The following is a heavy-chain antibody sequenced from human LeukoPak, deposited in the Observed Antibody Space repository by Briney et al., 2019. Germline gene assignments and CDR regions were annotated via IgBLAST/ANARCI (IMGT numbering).Heavy chain of an antibody. CDR1: GFSFSSYW. CDR3: ARHIVGAPGSFGY. CDR2: INSDGSSR. D-gene: IGHD1-26*01. Sequence: GGSLRLSCAASGFSFSSYWMHWVRQAPGKGLVWVSHINSDGSSRSYADSVKGRFTISRDNAKNTLYLQMNSLRAEDTAVYYCARHIVGAPGSFGYWGQGTLVTVSS. V-gene: IGHV3-74*01. J-gene: IGHJ4*02.